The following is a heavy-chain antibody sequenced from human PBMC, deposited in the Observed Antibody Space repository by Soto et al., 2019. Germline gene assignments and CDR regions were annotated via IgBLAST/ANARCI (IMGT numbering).Heavy chain of an antibody. CDR2: TYYNGDT. CDR3: ARGPAYIDGWRTFDL. V-gene: IGHV4-61*08. Sequence: TLSLTCTVSDDSFRGAEYYWSWIRQPLGKGPEWIGYTYYNGDTKYNPALRSRVTMSEDTSKNQFSLRLSSVTAADTAVYFCARGPAYIDGWRTFDLWGRGILVTVSS. J-gene: IGHJ4*02. CDR1: DDSFRGAEYY. D-gene: IGHD6-19*01.